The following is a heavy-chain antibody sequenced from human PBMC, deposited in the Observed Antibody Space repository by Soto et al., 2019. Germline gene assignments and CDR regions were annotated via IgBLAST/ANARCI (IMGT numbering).Heavy chain of an antibody. CDR3: ARRGYSYPYFDY. D-gene: IGHD5-18*01. J-gene: IGHJ4*02. CDR2: IYYSGRT. CDR1: GGSISSSSYY. V-gene: IGHV4-39*01. Sequence: SETLSLTCTVSGGSISSSSYYWGWIRQPPGKGLEWIGSIYYSGRTYYNPSLKSRVTISVDTSKNHFSLKLSAVTAADTAVYYCARRGYSYPYFDYWGQGTLVTVSS.